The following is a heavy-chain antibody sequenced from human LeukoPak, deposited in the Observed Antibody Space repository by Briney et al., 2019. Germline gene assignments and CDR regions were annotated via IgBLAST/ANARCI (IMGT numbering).Heavy chain of an antibody. D-gene: IGHD2-15*01. Sequence: ASVKVSCKASGYTFTGYYMHWVRQAPGQGLEWMGWINPNSGGTNYAQKFQGRVTMTRDTSISTAYMEPSRLRSDDTAVYYCARDRYCSGGSCYSSYFDYWGQGTLVTVSS. CDR3: ARDRYCSGGSCYSSYFDY. CDR2: INPNSGGT. V-gene: IGHV1-2*02. CDR1: GYTFTGYY. J-gene: IGHJ4*02.